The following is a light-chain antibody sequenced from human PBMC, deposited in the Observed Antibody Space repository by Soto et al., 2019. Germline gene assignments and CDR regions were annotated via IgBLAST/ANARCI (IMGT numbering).Light chain of an antibody. CDR2: EVN. V-gene: IGLV2-8*01. CDR1: SSDVGGYNY. Sequence: QSALTQPPSASGSPGQSVAISCTGTSSDVGGYNYVSWYQQHPGKAPKLMISEVNIRPSGVPDRFSGSKSGNTASLTVSGLQAEDEADYYCSSYAGSNNYVVFGGGTKVTVL. J-gene: IGLJ2*01. CDR3: SSYAGSNNYVV.